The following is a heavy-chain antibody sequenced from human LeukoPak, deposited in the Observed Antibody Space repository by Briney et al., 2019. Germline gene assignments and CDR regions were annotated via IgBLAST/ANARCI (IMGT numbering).Heavy chain of an antibody. CDR1: GFTFSNYD. CDR3: ARTRDGHSAYFDY. Sequence: PGRSLRLSCAASGFTFSNYDIHWVRQAPGKGLEWVAVISSDGSNKNYADSVKGRFTISRDNSKNTLYLQMNSMRAEDTAVYYCARTRDGHSAYFDYWGQGTLVTVSS. J-gene: IGHJ4*02. V-gene: IGHV3-30*03. CDR2: ISSDGSNK. D-gene: IGHD5-24*01.